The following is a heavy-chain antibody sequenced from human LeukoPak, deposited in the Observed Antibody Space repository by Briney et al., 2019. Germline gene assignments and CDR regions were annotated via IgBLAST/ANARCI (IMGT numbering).Heavy chain of an antibody. CDR3: ARDVLSFEESPGAFDL. D-gene: IGHD3-10*01. J-gene: IGHJ3*01. Sequence: GRSLRLSCAASGFTFSGYAMHWFRQAPGKGLEWVTVISYDGSKTYYADSVKGRFTFSRDNSKNTLYLQMDSLRTEDTAIYYCARDVLSFEESPGAFDLWGQGTLVSVSS. CDR1: GFTFSGYA. CDR2: ISYDGSKT. V-gene: IGHV3-30*04.